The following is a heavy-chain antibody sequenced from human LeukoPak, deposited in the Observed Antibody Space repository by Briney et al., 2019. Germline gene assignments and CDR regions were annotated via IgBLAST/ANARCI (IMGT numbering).Heavy chain of an antibody. V-gene: IGHV3-48*03. J-gene: IGHJ6*03. D-gene: IGHD2-15*01. Sequence: GGSLRLSCAASGFTFSSYEMNWVRQAPGKGLEWVSYISSSGSTIYYADSVKGRFTISRDNAKNSLYLQMNSLRAEDTSVYYCARDYCSGGSCYSHYYFYYMDVWRKGTTVTVSS. CDR3: ARDYCSGGSCYSHYYFYYMDV. CDR1: GFTFSSYE. CDR2: ISSSGSTI.